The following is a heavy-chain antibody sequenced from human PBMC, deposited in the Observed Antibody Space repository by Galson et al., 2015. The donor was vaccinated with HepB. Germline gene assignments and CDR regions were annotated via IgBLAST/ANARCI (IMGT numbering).Heavy chain of an antibody. V-gene: IGHV3-48*01. J-gene: IGHJ4*02. CDR2: ISSSSSTI. D-gene: IGHD2-2*01. CDR3: ARDSVVVLPAAKADFDY. Sequence: SLRLSCAASGFTFSGYSMNWVRQAPGKGLEWVSYISSSSSTIYYADSVKGRFTISRDNAKNSLYLQMNSLRAEDTAVYYCARDSVVVLPAAKADFDYWGQGTLVTVSS. CDR1: GFTFSGYS.